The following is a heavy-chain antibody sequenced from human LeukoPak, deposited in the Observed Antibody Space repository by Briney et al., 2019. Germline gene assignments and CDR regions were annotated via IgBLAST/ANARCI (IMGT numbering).Heavy chain of an antibody. V-gene: IGHV1-8*01. CDR1: GYTFTSYD. CDR2: MNPNSGNT. CDR3: AKGITPLLVYYFDY. J-gene: IGHJ4*02. Sequence: ASVKVSCKASGYTFTSYDINWVRQATGQGLEWMGWMNPNSGNTGYAQRFQGRVTMTRNTSISTAYMELSSLRSEDTAVYYCAKGITPLLVYYFDYWGQGTLVTVSS. D-gene: IGHD1-14*01.